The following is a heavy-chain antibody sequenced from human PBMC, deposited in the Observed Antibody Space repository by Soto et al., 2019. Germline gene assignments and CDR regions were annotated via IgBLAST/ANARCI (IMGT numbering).Heavy chain of an antibody. V-gene: IGHV3-30-3*01. Sequence: PGGSLRLSCAASGFTFSTFAMHWFRQAPGKGLEWVAAISYDGNNKYYADSVKGRFTISRDNSENTLYLQMNTMRAEDTAVYYCARDPGTVHSPDWLDSWGQGTLVTVSS. CDR1: GFTFSTFA. CDR3: ARDPGTVHSPDWLDS. CDR2: ISYDGNNK. D-gene: IGHD4-4*01. J-gene: IGHJ5*01.